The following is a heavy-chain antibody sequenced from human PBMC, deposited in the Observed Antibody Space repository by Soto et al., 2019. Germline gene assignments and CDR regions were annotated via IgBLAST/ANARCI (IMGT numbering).Heavy chain of an antibody. CDR3: ARVATTEKVDS. CDR1: GASIYNGGYF. V-gene: IGHV4-30-4*01. CDR2: IPNSGSP. D-gene: IGHD4-17*01. Sequence: QVQLQESGPGLVMPSQTLSLTCSVSGASIYNGGYFWSWIRKSPGKGLEWIGHIPNSGSPYNNPALKRRVTISADTSKNQFSLKLTSVNAAAAADYYCARVATTEKVDSCGQITLVNVSS. J-gene: IGHJ4*02.